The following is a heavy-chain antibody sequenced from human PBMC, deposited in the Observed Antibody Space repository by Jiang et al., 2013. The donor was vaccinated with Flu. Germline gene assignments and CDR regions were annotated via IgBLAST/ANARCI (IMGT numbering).Heavy chain of an antibody. CDR3: ASTYSSSSRPFDF. V-gene: IGHV3-48*03. CDR2: MSSSGYTV. CDR1: GFTFSNYE. D-gene: IGHD6-6*01. J-gene: IGHJ4*02. Sequence: QLVESGGGLVQPGGSLRLSCAASGFTFSNYEMNWVRQAPGKGLEWISYMSSSGYTVFYADSVKGRFTISRDNAKMTLSLQMDSLRAEDTALYYCASTYSSSSRPFDFWGQGTLVTVSS.